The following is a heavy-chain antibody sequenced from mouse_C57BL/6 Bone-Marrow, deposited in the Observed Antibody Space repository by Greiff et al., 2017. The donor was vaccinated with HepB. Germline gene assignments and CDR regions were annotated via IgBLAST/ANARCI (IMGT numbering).Heavy chain of an antibody. CDR3: ARGTTVVAPYAMDY. CDR1: GFSLTSYG. CDR2: IWSGGST. V-gene: IGHV2-2*01. D-gene: IGHD1-1*01. Sequence: QVQLKESGPGLVQPSQSLSITCTVSGFSLTSYGVHWVRQSPGKGLEWLGVIWSGGSTDYNAAFISRRSISKDNSKSQVFFKMNSLQADDTAIYYCARGTTVVAPYAMDYWGQGTSVTVSS. J-gene: IGHJ4*01.